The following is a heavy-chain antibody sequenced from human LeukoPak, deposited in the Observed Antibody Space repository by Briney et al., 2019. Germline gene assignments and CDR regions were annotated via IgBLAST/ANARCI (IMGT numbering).Heavy chain of an antibody. Sequence: GGSLRLSCAASGLTVSSNYMSWVRQAPGKGLEWVSAISGSGGSTYYADSVKGRFAISRDNSKNTLYLQMNSLRAEDTAVYYCANDYRSGSFHDFWGQGTLVTVSS. CDR3: ANDYRSGSFHDF. D-gene: IGHD3-10*01. J-gene: IGHJ4*02. CDR2: ISGSGGST. V-gene: IGHV3-23*01. CDR1: GLTVSSNY.